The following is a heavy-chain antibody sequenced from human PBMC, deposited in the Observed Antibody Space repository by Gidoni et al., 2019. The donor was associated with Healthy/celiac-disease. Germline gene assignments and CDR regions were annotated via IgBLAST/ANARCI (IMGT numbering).Heavy chain of an antibody. D-gene: IGHD2-21*02. Sequence: QVQLVESGGGVVQPGRSLRLSCAASGFTSSSYGMHWVRQAPGKGLEWVAFRWYDGSNKYYADSVKGRFTISRDNSKNTLYLQMNSLRAEDTAVYYCARESPFCGGDCYFDYWGQGTLVTVSS. V-gene: IGHV3-33*01. CDR1: GFTSSSYG. J-gene: IGHJ4*02. CDR2: RWYDGSNK. CDR3: ARESPFCGGDCYFDY.